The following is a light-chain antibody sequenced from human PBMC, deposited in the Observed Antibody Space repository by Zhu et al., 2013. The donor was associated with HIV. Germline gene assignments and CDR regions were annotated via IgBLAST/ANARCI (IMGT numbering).Light chain of an antibody. CDR2: LAS. CDR1: QSVSTW. J-gene: IGKJ4*01. V-gene: IGKV1-5*03. CDR3: QQYNSNSPLT. Sequence: DIQMTQSPSTLSASVGDRVTITCRASQSVSTWLAWYQQKPGKAPKLLIYLASTLQSGVPSRFSGSGSGTEFTLIISSLQPDDFATYYCQQYNSNSPLTFGGGTRVEIK.